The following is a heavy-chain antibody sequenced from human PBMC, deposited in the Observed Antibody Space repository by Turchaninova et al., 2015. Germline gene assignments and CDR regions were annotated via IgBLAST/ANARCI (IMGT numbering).Heavy chain of an antibody. CDR1: GGSISSSNYY. CDR2: IYYSGNT. CDR3: ARTGLSSSNCCYWFDP. V-gene: IGHV4-39*01. J-gene: IGHJ5*02. D-gene: IGHD6-6*01. Sequence: QLQLQESGPGLVKPSETVSLTCAVSGGSISSSNYYWGWIRQPPGKGLEWIGSIYYSGNTYYNPSLKSRVTISVYTSNNQFSLKLTSVTAADTAVYYCARTGLSSSNCCYWFDPWGQGTLVTVSS.